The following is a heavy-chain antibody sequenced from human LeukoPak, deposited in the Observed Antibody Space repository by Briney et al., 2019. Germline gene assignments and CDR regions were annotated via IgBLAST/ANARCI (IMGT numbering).Heavy chain of an antibody. CDR3: ARGLWSGSFLPPP. J-gene: IGHJ5*02. CDR1: GGSFSGYY. D-gene: IGHD1-26*01. V-gene: IGHV4-34*01. CDR2: INHSGST. Sequence: SETLSLTCAVYGGSFSGYYWSWIRQPPGKGPEWIGEINHSGSTNYNPSLKSRVTISVDTSKNQFSLKLSSVTAADTAVYYCARGLWSGSFLPPPWGQGTLVTVSS.